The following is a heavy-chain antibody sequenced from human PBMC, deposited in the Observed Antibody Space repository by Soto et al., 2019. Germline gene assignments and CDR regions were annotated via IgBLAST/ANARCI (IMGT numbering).Heavy chain of an antibody. CDR2: ISSSSSTI. CDR3: ARGLKSDFNLFDP. CDR1: GFTFSSYG. D-gene: IGHD3-3*01. Sequence: PGGSLRLCCAASGFTFSSYGMHWVRQAPGKGLEWVSYISSSSSTIYYADSVEGRFTISRDNAKNSLYLQMNSLRDEDTAVYYCARGLKSDFNLFDPWGQGTLVTVSS. J-gene: IGHJ5*02. V-gene: IGHV3-48*02.